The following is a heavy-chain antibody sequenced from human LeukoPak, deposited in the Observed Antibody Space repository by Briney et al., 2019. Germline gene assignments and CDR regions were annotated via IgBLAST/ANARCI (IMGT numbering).Heavy chain of an antibody. CDR3: ANFDGDSQAFHI. D-gene: IGHD3-9*01. Sequence: GGSLRLSCAASGFTFSSYSMNWVRQAPGKGLEWVSSISSSSSYIYYADSVKGRFSVYRDNSNYTLYLQMNSLKTEDTALYSCANFDGDSQAFHIWGQGTMVTVSS. CDR1: GFTFSSYS. CDR2: ISSSSSYI. V-gene: IGHV3-21*01. J-gene: IGHJ3*02.